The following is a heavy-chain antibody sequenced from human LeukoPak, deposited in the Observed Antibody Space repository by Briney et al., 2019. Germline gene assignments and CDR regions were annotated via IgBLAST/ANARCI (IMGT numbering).Heavy chain of an antibody. J-gene: IGHJ4*02. Sequence: ASVNVSCKASGYTFTTYYIHWVRQAPGQGLEWMGIINPSGGSTTYAQKFQGRVTMTRDTSTSTVYMELSSLRSEDTAVYYCARDPDFGDCFDYWGQGTLVTV. V-gene: IGHV1-46*01. D-gene: IGHD4-17*01. CDR1: GYTFTTYY. CDR2: INPSGGST. CDR3: ARDPDFGDCFDY.